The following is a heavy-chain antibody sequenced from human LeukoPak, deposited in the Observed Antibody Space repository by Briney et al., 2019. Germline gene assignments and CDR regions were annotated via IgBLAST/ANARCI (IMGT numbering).Heavy chain of an antibody. V-gene: IGHV4-59*01. CDR1: GGSISSYY. CDR2: IYYSGST. J-gene: IGHJ4*02. D-gene: IGHD6-13*01. Sequence: SETLSLTCTVSGGSISSYYWSWLRQPPGKGLEWIGYIYYSGSTNYNPSLKSRVTISVDTSKNQFSLKLSSVTAADTAVYYCARDGEYSSSWQKFDYWGQGTLVTVSS. CDR3: ARDGEYSSSWQKFDY.